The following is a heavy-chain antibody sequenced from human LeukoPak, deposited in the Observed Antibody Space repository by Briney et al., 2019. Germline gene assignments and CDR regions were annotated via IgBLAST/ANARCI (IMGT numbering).Heavy chain of an antibody. CDR3: ARGPTISDYGYFDD. CDR2: INHRGDT. V-gene: IGHV4-34*01. J-gene: IGHJ6*04. D-gene: IGHD4/OR15-4a*01. Sequence: PSETLSLTCAVYGGSFSSDYWSWIRQSPGKGLEWIAEINHRGDTNYNPSVKSRVTISVDTSKNQFSLKVTSLTAADTAVYYCARGPTISDYGYFDDWGKGTTVTVSS. CDR1: GGSFSSDY.